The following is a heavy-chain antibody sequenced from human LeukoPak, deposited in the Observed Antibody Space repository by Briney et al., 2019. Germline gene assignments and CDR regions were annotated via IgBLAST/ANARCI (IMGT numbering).Heavy chain of an antibody. Sequence: GGPLRLSCAASGFTFSSYSMNWVRQAPGKGLEWVSYISSSSSTIYYADSVKGRFTISRDNAKNSLYLQMTSLRDEATAVYYCARNAVRYFDWLLDALYYYYYGMAVGGQGTRVNVSS. D-gene: IGHD3-9*01. CDR3: ARNAVRYFDWLLDALYYYYYGMAV. CDR2: ISSSSSTI. CDR1: GFTFSSYS. J-gene: IGHJ6*02. V-gene: IGHV3-48*02.